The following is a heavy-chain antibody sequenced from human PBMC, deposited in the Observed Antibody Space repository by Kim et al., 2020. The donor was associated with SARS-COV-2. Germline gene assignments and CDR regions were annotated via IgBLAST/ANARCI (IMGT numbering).Heavy chain of an antibody. CDR2: INTNTGNP. CDR3: ARGPEGVRGVIFYYYYGMDV. J-gene: IGHJ6*02. CDR1: GYTFTSYA. D-gene: IGHD3-10*01. V-gene: IGHV7-4-1*02. Sequence: ASVKVSCKASGYTFTSYAMNWVRQAPGQGLEWMGWINTNTGNPTYAQGFTGRFVFSLDTSVSTAYLQISSLKAEDTAVYYCARGPEGVRGVIFYYYYGMDVWGQGTTVTVSS.